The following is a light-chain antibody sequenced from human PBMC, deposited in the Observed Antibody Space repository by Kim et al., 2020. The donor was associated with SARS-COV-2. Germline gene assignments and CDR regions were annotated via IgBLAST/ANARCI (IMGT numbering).Light chain of an antibody. J-gene: IGLJ2*01. V-gene: IGLV2-14*01. CDR1: SSDVGGYNY. CDR3: SSYTSSSTPVV. CDR2: DVS. Sequence: QSALTQPASVSGSPGQSITISCTGTSSDVGGYNYVSWYQQHPGKAPKLMIYDVSKRPSGVSNRFSGSKSGNTASLTISRLQAEDEADYYCSSYTSSSTPVVFGGGTQLTVL.